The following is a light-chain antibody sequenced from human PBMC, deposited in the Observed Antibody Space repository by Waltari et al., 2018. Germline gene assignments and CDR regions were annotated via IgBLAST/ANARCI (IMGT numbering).Light chain of an antibody. CDR3: CSFRGGDSFV. Sequence: QSALTQPASVSGSPGQSITISCTGTTSDIGVYYYVSWYQPFPGKAPKLMIYDVTNRPSGVLSRFSGSKSGNTASLTISGLQAEDEGDYYCCSFRGGDSFVFGTGTRVTVV. V-gene: IGLV2-14*03. CDR2: DVT. CDR1: TSDIGVYYY. J-gene: IGLJ1*01.